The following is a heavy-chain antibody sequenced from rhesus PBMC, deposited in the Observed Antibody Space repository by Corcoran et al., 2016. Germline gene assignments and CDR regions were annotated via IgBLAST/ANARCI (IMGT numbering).Heavy chain of an antibody. CDR3: ARGNSIAAGFDY. J-gene: IGHJ4*01. CDR1: GFTFGSYA. V-gene: IGHV1S10*01. D-gene: IGHD6-25*01. Sequence: QVQLVQSGAEVKKPGASVKVSCKASGFTFGSYAISWVRQSPGQGLEWRGGSFPFVGINNYEGKFQGRITITADTATSTAYMGLSSRRSEDTAVYYCARGNSIAAGFDYWGQGVLVTVSS. CDR2: SFPFVGIN.